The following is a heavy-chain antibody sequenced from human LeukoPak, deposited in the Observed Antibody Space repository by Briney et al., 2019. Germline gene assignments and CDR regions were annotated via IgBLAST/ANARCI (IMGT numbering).Heavy chain of an antibody. CDR2: INHSGST. Sequence: TPSETLSLTCSVSGGSFTVYYWTWIRQSPAMGLEWLGEINHSGSTKYNPSLTGRASISVDTSKNQFSLTLTSVTAADTAVYYCARQRVAADGVGILDYWGLGALVTVSS. J-gene: IGHJ4*02. CDR1: GGSFTVYY. CDR3: ARQRVAADGVGILDY. D-gene: IGHD1-26*01. V-gene: IGHV4-34*01.